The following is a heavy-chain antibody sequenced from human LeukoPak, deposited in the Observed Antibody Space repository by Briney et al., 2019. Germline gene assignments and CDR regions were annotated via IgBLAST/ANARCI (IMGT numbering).Heavy chain of an antibody. J-gene: IGHJ6*03. Sequence: GASVKVSCKASGYIFTDYAIHWLRQAPGQRREWMGGMNAGNGNTKYSQKFQGRITHIRDTSAATAYMELSSLRHDDLAVYYCARGRGTSGSNRHFYYYYYMDVWGKGTTVTVSS. D-gene: IGHD2-15*01. CDR2: MNAGNGNT. CDR3: ARGRGTSGSNRHFYYYYYMDV. V-gene: IGHV1-3*01. CDR1: GYIFTDYA.